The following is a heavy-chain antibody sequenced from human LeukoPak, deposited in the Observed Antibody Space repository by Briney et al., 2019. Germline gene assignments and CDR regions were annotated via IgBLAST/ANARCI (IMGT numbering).Heavy chain of an antibody. Sequence: SDTLSLTCAVSGHSITSNNWWAWIRQPPGKGLEWIGYIYYSGDTYYSPSLKSRVTMSVDASKNQLSLKLSSVTAADTAVYYCAKKVAGMGWFDSWGQGTLVTVSS. CDR1: GHSITSNNW. J-gene: IGHJ5*01. CDR3: AKKVAGMGWFDS. CDR2: IYYSGDT. V-gene: IGHV4-28*01. D-gene: IGHD1-26*01.